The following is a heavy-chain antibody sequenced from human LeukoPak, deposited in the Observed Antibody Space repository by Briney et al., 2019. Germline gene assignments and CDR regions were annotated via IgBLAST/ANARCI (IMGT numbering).Heavy chain of an antibody. CDR3: ARDRPGTTCFGY. Sequence: SVKVSCKASGGTFSSYAISWVRQAPGQGLERMGGIIPIFGTANYAQKFQGRVTITADESTSTAYMELSSLRSEDTAVYYCARDRPGTTCFGYWGQGTLVTVSS. CDR2: IIPIFGTA. J-gene: IGHJ4*02. CDR1: GGTFSSYA. V-gene: IGHV1-69*13. D-gene: IGHD1-7*01.